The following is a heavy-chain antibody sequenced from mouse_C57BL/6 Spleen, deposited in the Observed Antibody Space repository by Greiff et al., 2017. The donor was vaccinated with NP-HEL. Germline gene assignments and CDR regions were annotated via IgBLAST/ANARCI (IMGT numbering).Heavy chain of an antibody. CDR3: ARGGSNNETWFAY. V-gene: IGHV5-4*03. CDR2: ISDGGGYT. D-gene: IGHD2-5*01. CDR1: GFTFSSYA. J-gene: IGHJ3*01. Sequence: EVNVVESGGGLVKPGGSLKLSCAASGFTFSSYAMSWVRQTPEKRLVWVATISDGGGYTYYQDNVMGRFTISRDNAKNNLYLKMSQLKSDDTAMYYCARGGSNNETWFAYWGQGTLVTVSA.